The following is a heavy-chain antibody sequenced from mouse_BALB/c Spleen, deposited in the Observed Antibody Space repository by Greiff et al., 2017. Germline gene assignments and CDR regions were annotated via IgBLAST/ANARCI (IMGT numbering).Heavy chain of an antibody. CDR1: GFSLSRYS. Sequence: VQLVESGPGLVAPSQSLSITCTVSGFSLSRYSVHWVRQPPGKGLEWLGLIWGGGSTDYNSALKSRLSISKDNYTSHVFLKMNSLQTDDTAMYYCARSDADDGVYYAMDDWGQGTSVTVAS. CDR3: ARSDADDGVYYAMDD. D-gene: IGHD2-12*01. V-gene: IGHV2-6-4*01. J-gene: IGHJ4*01. CDR2: IWGGGST.